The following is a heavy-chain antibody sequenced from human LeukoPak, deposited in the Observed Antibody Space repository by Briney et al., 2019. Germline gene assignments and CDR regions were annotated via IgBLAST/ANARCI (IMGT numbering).Heavy chain of an antibody. CDR3: ASFGYYGDLYYFDY. J-gene: IGHJ4*02. CDR2: ISSSSSYT. D-gene: IGHD4-17*01. Sequence: GGSLRLSCAASGFTFRDYYMSWIRQAPGKGLEWVSYISSSSSYTNYADSVKGRFTISRDNAKNSLYLQMNSLRAEDTAVYYCASFGYYGDLYYFDYWGQGTLVTASS. CDR1: GFTFRDYY. V-gene: IGHV3-11*06.